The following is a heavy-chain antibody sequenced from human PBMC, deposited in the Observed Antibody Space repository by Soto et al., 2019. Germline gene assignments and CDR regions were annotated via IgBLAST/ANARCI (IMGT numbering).Heavy chain of an antibody. CDR1: GNSISVHSYY. CDR2: SYYSGTT. D-gene: IGHD3-3*01. Sequence: SETLSLTCTVSGNSISVHSYYWTWIRQPPGKGLEWIGCSYYSGTTYFNPSLKSRVTISVDTSKNEFFLSLSSVTAADTAVYYCTRDGGRYYAMDVWGQGTTVTVSS. V-gene: IGHV4-39*07. J-gene: IGHJ6*02. CDR3: TRDGGRYYAMDV.